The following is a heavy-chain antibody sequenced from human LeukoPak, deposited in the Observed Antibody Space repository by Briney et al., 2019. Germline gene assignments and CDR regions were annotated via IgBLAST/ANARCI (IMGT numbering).Heavy chain of an antibody. J-gene: IGHJ6*02. CDR3: ARGSGSYSGGMDV. CDR2: INRDGSST. V-gene: IGHV3-74*01. D-gene: IGHD3-10*01. CDR1: GFTFSSYW. Sequence: GGSLRLSCAASGFTFSSYWMHWVRQAPGRGLVWVSRINRDGSSTSSADSVKGRFTISRDNAKNSLYLQMNSLRAEDTAVYYCARGSGSYSGGMDVWGQGTTVTVSS.